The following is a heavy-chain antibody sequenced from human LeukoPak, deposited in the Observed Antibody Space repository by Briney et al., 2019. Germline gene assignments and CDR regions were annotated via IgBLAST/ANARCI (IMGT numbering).Heavy chain of an antibody. J-gene: IGHJ4*02. V-gene: IGHV1-2*02. CDR2: INPNSGGT. CDR3: ATQRAYCSSTSCYEGSPLDY. CDR1: GYTFSSFD. D-gene: IGHD2-2*01. Sequence: ASVKVSCKTSGYTFSSFDINWVRQATGQGLEWMGWINPNSGGTNYAQKFQGRVTMTRDTSISTAYMELSRLRSDGTAVYYCATQRAYCSSTSCYEGSPLDYWGQGTLVTVSS.